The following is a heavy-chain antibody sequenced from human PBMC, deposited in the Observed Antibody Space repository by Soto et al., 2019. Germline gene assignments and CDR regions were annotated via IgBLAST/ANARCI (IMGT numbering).Heavy chain of an antibody. CDR2: INQDGSEK. J-gene: IGHJ4*02. CDR3: AKDLTYYGSAPGSDYNPISNAY. D-gene: IGHD3-10*01. CDR1: GFTFSSYW. V-gene: IGHV3-7*01. Sequence: EVYLVESGGGLVQPGASLRLSCAASGFTFSSYWMTWVRQAPGKGLEWVANINQDGSEKYYVDSVRGRFSISRDNAKNSLSLQMSSLRAEDTAVYYCAKDLTYYGSAPGSDYNPISNAYWRQGTLVTVSS.